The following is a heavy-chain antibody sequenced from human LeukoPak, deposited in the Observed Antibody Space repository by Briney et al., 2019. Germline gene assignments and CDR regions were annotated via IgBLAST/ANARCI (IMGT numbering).Heavy chain of an antibody. D-gene: IGHD4-17*01. J-gene: IGHJ5*02. CDR1: GFTFSSYA. CDR3: AKPAPYDYGDFLNWFDP. Sequence: GGSLRLSCAASGFTFSSYAMSWVRQAPGKGLEWVSGISGSGGSTSYADSVKGRFTISRDNSKNTLYLQMNSLRAEDTAVYYCAKPAPYDYGDFLNWFDPWSQGTLVTVSS. V-gene: IGHV3-23*01. CDR2: ISGSGGST.